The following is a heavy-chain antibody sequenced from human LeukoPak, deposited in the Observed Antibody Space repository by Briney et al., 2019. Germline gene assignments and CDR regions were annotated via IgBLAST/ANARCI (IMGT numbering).Heavy chain of an antibody. V-gene: IGHV3-7*01. Sequence: GGSLRLSCAASGFTFSMFWMTWVRQVPGKGLEWVANIKQDGSDVYYADSVKGRFTISRDNAKNSLYLQMNSLRAEDTAVYYCAREDVHLAAAGSLYYYYYGMDVWGQGTTVTVSS. CDR2: IKQDGSDV. D-gene: IGHD6-13*01. CDR1: GFTFSMFW. J-gene: IGHJ6*02. CDR3: AREDVHLAAAGSLYYYYYGMDV.